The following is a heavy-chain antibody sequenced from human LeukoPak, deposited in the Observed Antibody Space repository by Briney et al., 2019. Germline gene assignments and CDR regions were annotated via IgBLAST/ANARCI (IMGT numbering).Heavy chain of an antibody. CDR2: ISYDGSNK. CDR3: AGDFAAVAPA. CDR1: GFTFSSYA. J-gene: IGHJ5*02. Sequence: SGRSLRLSCAASGFTFSSYAMHWVRQASGKGLEWVAVISYDGSNKYYADSVKGRFTISRDNSKNTLYLQMNSLRAEDTAVCYCAGDFAAVAPAWGQGTLVTVSS. D-gene: IGHD6-19*01. V-gene: IGHV3-30-3*01.